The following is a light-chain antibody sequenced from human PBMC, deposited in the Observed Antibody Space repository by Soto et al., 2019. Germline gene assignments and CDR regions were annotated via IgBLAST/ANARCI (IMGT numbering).Light chain of an antibody. Sequence: VLTQSPASLSLSPGERAALSCRASQSVSSSHLVWYQQKPGQAPRLLIYGAATGATGIPDRFSGSGSGTDFTLTSSRLEPEDVALYYCHQYGTSYTFGQGTKLEI. CDR3: HQYGTSYT. V-gene: IGKV3-20*01. J-gene: IGKJ2*01. CDR1: QSVSSSH. CDR2: GAA.